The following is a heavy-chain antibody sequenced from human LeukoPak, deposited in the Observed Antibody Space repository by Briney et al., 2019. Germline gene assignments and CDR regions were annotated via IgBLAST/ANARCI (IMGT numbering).Heavy chain of an antibody. CDR1: GGSISSGSYY. V-gene: IGHV4-61*02. Sequence: SETLSLTCTVSGGSISSGSYYWSWIRQPAGKGLEWIGRIYTSGSTNYNPSLKSRVTISVDTSKNQFSLKLSSVTAADTAVYYCARGDDFPYYFDYWGQGTLVTVSS. D-gene: IGHD3-3*01. J-gene: IGHJ4*02. CDR3: ARGDDFPYYFDY. CDR2: IYTSGST.